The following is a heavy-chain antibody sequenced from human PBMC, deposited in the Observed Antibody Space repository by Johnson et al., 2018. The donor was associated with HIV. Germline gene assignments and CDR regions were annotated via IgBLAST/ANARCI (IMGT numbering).Heavy chain of an antibody. Sequence: QVQLVESGGVVVQPGRSLRLSCAASGFMFSSFAMHWVRQAPGKGLEWVAVISYDGSDKYYADSVKGRFTISRDNAKNSLYLQMNSLRAEDTAVYYCARASDAFDIWGQGTMVTVSS. CDR3: ARASDAFDI. CDR2: ISYDGSDK. CDR1: GFMFSSFA. V-gene: IGHV3-30*04. J-gene: IGHJ3*02.